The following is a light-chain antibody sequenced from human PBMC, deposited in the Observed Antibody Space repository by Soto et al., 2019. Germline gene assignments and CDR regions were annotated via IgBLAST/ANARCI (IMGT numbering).Light chain of an antibody. V-gene: IGKV3-15*01. CDR1: QSLRSS. CDR2: DAS. Sequence: ETMITQSPYTLSVYLGERATLSCRASQSLRSSLAWYQQKPGQAPRLLIYDASTRATGIPARFSGSGSGTDFTLTVSRLEPEDFAVYYCQQYGRSVGFGQGTKVDIK. CDR3: QQYGRSVG. J-gene: IGKJ1*01.